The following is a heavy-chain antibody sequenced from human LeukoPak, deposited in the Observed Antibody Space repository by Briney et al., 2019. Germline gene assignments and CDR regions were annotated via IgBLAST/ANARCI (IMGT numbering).Heavy chain of an antibody. Sequence: SVKVSCKASGGTFSSYAISWVRQAPGQGLEWMGRIIPILGIANYAQKFQGRVTITADKSTSTAYMELGSLRSEDTALYYCASDALYGNYYDSSGYIGWGQGTLVTASS. CDR3: ASDALYGNYYDSSGYIG. J-gene: IGHJ4*02. D-gene: IGHD3-22*01. CDR1: GGTFSSYA. CDR2: IIPILGIA. V-gene: IGHV1-69*04.